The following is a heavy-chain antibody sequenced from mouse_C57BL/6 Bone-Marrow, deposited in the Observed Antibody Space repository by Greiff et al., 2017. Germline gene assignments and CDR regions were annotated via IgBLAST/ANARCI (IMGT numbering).Heavy chain of an antibody. CDR3: APMNSYVFDY. D-gene: IGHD2-3*01. CDR1: GYTFTSYW. CDR2: IYPGSGST. Sequence: QVQLMQPGAELVKPGASVKLSCKASGYTFTSYWITWVKQRPGQGLEWLGDIYPGSGSTNYNEKFKSKATLTVDTTSSTAYMQLSSLTSEDSAVYYCAPMNSYVFDYWGQGTTLTVSS. V-gene: IGHV1-55*01. J-gene: IGHJ2*01.